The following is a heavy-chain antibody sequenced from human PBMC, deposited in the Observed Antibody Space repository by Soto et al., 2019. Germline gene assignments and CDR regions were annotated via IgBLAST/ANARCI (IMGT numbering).Heavy chain of an antibody. CDR2: ISGSGGST. CDR1: GFTFSSYA. J-gene: IGHJ4*02. D-gene: IGHD4-17*01. V-gene: IGHV3-23*01. Sequence: GGSLRLSCAASGFTFSSYAMSWVRQAPGKGLEWVSAISGSGGSTYYADSVKGRFTISRDNSKNTLYLQMNSLRAEDTAVYYCAKVGDYGDYGGNYFDYWGQGTLVTVSS. CDR3: AKVGDYGDYGGNYFDY.